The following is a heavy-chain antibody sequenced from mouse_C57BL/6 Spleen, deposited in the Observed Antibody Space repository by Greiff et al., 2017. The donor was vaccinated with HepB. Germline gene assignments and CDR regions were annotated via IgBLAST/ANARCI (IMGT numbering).Heavy chain of an antibody. Sequence: VNLVESGPGLVQPSQSLSITCTVSGFSLTSYGVHWVRQSPGKGLEWLGVIWSGGSTDYNAAFISRLSISKDNSKSQVFFKMNSLQADDTAIYYCASYYDYDGRGIYYAMDYWGQGTSVTVSS. CDR2: IWSGGST. CDR3: ASYYDYDGRGIYYAMDY. J-gene: IGHJ4*01. CDR1: GFSLTSYG. V-gene: IGHV2-2*01. D-gene: IGHD2-4*01.